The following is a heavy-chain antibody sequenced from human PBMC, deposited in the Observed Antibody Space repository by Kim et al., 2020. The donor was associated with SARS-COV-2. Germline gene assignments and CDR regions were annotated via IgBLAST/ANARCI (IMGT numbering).Heavy chain of an antibody. CDR2: ISSSGDTI. CDR1: GFTFNSYA. V-gene: IGHV3-23*01. Sequence: GGSLRLSCEASGFTFNSYAMTWIRQAPGKGLEWVSSISSSGDTIYYADSVKGRFTTSRDNSKRTVSVQMNSLRAEDTAVYYCAKAGYSGDKLNWFDPWGQGTLVTVSS. D-gene: IGHD4-17*01. CDR3: AKAGYSGDKLNWFDP. J-gene: IGHJ5*02.